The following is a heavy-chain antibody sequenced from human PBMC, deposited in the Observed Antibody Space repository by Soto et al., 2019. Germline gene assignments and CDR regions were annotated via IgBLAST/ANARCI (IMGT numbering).Heavy chain of an antibody. CDR2: INHSGST. V-gene: IGHV4-34*01. CDR3: ARTSGSYQSLGYFDY. Sequence: SETLSLTCAVYCGSFSGYYWSWIRQPPGKGLEWIGEINHSGSTNYNPSLKSRVTISVDTSKNQFSLKLSSVTAADTAVYYCARTSGSYQSLGYFDYWGQGTLVTVSS. D-gene: IGHD1-26*01. CDR1: CGSFSGYY. J-gene: IGHJ4*02.